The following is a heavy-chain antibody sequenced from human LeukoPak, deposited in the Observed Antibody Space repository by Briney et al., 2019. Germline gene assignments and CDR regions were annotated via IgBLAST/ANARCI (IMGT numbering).Heavy chain of an antibody. CDR1: GYTFTSYY. D-gene: IGHD4-17*01. V-gene: IGHV1-46*01. J-gene: IGHJ4*02. CDR2: INPSGGST. CDR3: ARVPTVTTGYFDY. Sequence: PGGSLRLSCAASGYTFTSYYMHWVRQAPGQGLEWMGIINPSGGSTSYAQKFQGRVTMTRDTSTSTVYMELSSLRSEDTAVYYCARVPTVTTGYFDYWGQGTLVTVSS.